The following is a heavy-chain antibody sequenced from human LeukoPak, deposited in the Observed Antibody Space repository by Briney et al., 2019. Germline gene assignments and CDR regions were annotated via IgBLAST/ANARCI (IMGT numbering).Heavy chain of an antibody. D-gene: IGHD3-9*01. V-gene: IGHV4-59*01. CDR3: ARVGRYFDWYIDY. CDR2: IYYSGST. CDR1: GGSISSYY. J-gene: IGHJ4*02. Sequence: SETLSLTCTVSGGSISSYYWSWIRQPPGKGLEWIGYIYYSGSTNYNPSLKSRVTISVDTSKNQLSLKLSSVTAADTAVYYCARVGRYFDWYIDYWGQGTLVTVSS.